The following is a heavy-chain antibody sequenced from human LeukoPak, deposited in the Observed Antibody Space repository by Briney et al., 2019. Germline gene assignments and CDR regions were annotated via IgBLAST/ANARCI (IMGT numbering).Heavy chain of an antibody. Sequence: GSLRLSCAASGFTFSSYAMHWVRQAPGKGLEWVAVISYDGSNKYYADSVKGRFTISRDNSKNTLYLQMNSLRAEDTAMYYCASLGYCSGGSCYLSPDPDAFDIWGQGTMVTVSS. J-gene: IGHJ3*02. CDR3: ASLGYCSGGSCYLSPDPDAFDI. D-gene: IGHD2-15*01. CDR2: ISYDGSNK. CDR1: GFTFSSYA. V-gene: IGHV3-30*04.